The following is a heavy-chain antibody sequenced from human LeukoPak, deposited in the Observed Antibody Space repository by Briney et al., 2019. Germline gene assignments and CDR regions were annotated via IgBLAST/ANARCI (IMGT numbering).Heavy chain of an antibody. D-gene: IGHD3-16*01. J-gene: IGHJ4*02. V-gene: IGHV3-23*01. Sequence: GGSLRLSCAASGLTFRNYAMSWVRQAPGKGLEWVSAISGSGDSTYYADSVKGRFTISRDNSKNTLYLQMNSLKAEDTAIYYCAKAQSYGYSDYWGQGTLVAVSS. CDR3: AKAQSYGYSDY. CDR2: ISGSGDST. CDR1: GLTFRNYA.